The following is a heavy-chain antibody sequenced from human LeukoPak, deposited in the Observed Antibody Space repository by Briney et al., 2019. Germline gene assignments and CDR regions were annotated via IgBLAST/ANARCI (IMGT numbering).Heavy chain of an antibody. CDR1: GYTFGYYG. CDR3: ARGGEATGAPGDF. CDR2: ISPYSGTT. Sequence: ASVKVSCKASGYTFGYYGMSWARQAPGQGLEWVGWISPYSGTTTYVQKFQDRVTMTIDTATSTAYMEVRSLRFDDTAVYYCARGGEATGAPGDFWGQGTLVTVSS. J-gene: IGHJ4*02. D-gene: IGHD1-1*01. V-gene: IGHV1-18*01.